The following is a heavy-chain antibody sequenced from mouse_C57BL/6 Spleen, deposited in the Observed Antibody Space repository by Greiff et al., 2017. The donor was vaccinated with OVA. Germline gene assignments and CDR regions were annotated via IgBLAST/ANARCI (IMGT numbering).Heavy chain of an antibody. CDR3: ASPWYFDV. V-gene: IGHV1-26*01. CDR1: GYTFTDYY. Sequence: EVQLQQSGPELVKPGASVKISCKASGYTFTDYYMNWVEQSHGKSLEWIGDINPNNGGTSYNQKFKGKATLTVDKSSSTAYMELRSLTSEDSAVYYCASPWYFDVWGTGTTVTVSS. J-gene: IGHJ1*03. CDR2: INPNNGGT.